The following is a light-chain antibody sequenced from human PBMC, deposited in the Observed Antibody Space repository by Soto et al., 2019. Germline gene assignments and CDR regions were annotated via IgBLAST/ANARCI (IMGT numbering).Light chain of an antibody. V-gene: IGKV4-1*01. CDR3: QRYYSTPYT. CDR1: QSILYSNNLKNY. Sequence: DIAMTQSPDSLAVSLGERATINCKSSQSILYSNNLKNYIAWHQQKPGQPPKLLIYWASTRESGVPDRFSGSGSGTDFTLTISSLQAEDVAVYYCQRYYSTPYTFGQGTKLEIK. CDR2: WAS. J-gene: IGKJ2*01.